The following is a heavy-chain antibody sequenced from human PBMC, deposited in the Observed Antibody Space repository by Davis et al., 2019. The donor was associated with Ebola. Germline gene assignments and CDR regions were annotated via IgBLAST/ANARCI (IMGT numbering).Heavy chain of an antibody. CDR2: IYYSGST. J-gene: IGHJ5*02. CDR1: GGSISSSSYY. D-gene: IGHD6-13*01. CDR3: ARARSWGAWFDP. V-gene: IGHV4-39*01. Sequence: SETLSLTCTVSGGSISSSSYYWGWIRQPPGKGLEWIGSIYYSGSTYYNPSLKSRVTISVDTSKNQFSLKLSSVTAADTAVYYCARARSWGAWFDPWGQGTLVTVSS.